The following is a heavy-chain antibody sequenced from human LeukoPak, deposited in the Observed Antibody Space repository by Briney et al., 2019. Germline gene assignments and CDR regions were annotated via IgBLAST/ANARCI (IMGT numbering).Heavy chain of an antibody. CDR3: ARGRTGDSSGYYRFDY. Sequence: ASVKVSCKASGGTFSSYAISWVRQAPGQGLEWMGGITPIFGTANYAQKFQGRVTITADESTSTAYMELSSLRSEDTAVYYCARGRTGDSSGYYRFDYWGQGTLVTVSS. J-gene: IGHJ4*02. D-gene: IGHD3-22*01. CDR2: ITPIFGTA. V-gene: IGHV1-69*13. CDR1: GGTFSSYA.